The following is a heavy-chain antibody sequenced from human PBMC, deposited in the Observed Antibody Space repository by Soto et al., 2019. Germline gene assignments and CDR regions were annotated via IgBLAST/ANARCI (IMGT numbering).Heavy chain of an antibody. V-gene: IGHV4-34*01. CDR3: ARENSGYDPTGSFDY. CDR1: GGSFIGYY. J-gene: IGHJ4*02. CDR2: INHSGST. D-gene: IGHD5-12*01. Sequence: SETLSLTCAVYGGSFIGYYWSWIRQPTGKGLEWIGEINHSGSTYCNPSLKSRVTISVDTSKNQFSLKLNSVTAADTAVYYCARENSGYDPTGSFDYWGQGTLLTVSS.